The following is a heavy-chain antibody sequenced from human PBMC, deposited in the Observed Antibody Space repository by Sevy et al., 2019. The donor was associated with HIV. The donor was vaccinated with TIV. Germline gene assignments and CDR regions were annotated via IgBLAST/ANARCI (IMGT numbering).Heavy chain of an antibody. V-gene: IGHV3-7*01. Sequence: GGSLRLSCVASGFTFSSFWMSWVRQTPGKGLEWLANIKQDGSEKYYMDSVKGRFTISRDNARNSLYLQMNSLRAEDTAVYYCARTSSSWERYYFDYWGQGTLVTVSS. CDR3: ARTSSSWERYYFDY. J-gene: IGHJ4*02. CDR2: IKQDGSEK. D-gene: IGHD6-13*01. CDR1: GFTFSSFW.